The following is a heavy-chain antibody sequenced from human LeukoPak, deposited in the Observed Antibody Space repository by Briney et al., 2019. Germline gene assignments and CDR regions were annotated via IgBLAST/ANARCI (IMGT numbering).Heavy chain of an antibody. CDR1: GASVSSIGYS. Sequence: SQTLSLTCGVSGASVSSIGYSWSWIRQPPGKGLEWIGYIYYSGSTNYNPSLKSRVTISIDTSKSHFSLKLSSVTAADTAVYYCARHAENGSDRFDHWGQGTLVTVSS. V-gene: IGHV4-30-4*07. J-gene: IGHJ4*02. D-gene: IGHD5-12*01. CDR3: ARHAENGSDRFDH. CDR2: IYYSGST.